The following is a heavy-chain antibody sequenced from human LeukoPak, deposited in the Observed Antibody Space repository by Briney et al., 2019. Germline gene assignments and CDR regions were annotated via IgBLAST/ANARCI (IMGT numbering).Heavy chain of an antibody. D-gene: IGHD6-19*01. J-gene: IGHJ3*02. Sequence: ASVKVSCKASGYTFTGYYMHWVRQAPGQGLEWMGRINPNSGGTNYAQKFQGRVTMTRDTSISTAYMELSRLRSDETAVYYCARPSQWLVDAFDIWGQGTMVTVSS. CDR2: INPNSGGT. CDR1: GYTFTGYY. CDR3: ARPSQWLVDAFDI. V-gene: IGHV1-2*06.